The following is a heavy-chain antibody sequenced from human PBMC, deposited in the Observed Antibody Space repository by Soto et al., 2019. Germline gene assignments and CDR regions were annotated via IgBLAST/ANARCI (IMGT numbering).Heavy chain of an antibody. D-gene: IGHD4-17*01. Sequence: QVQLVESGGGVVQPGESLILSCAASGFPFSAYGMHWVRQAPGKGLEWVACISYDGSNKYYVDSVKGRFTISRDNAKNTLFMQMNSLRAEDTAVYYCTRHGSGDYFLFDPWGQGTLVTVSS. CDR2: ISYDGSNK. V-gene: IGHV3-30*03. CDR3: TRHGSGDYFLFDP. J-gene: IGHJ5*02. CDR1: GFPFSAYG.